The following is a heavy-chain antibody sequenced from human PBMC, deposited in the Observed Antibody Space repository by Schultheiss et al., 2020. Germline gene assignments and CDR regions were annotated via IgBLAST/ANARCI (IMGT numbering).Heavy chain of an antibody. V-gene: IGHV4-30-2*01. CDR1: GGSISRGGYY. D-gene: IGHD2-15*01. Sequence: SQTLSLTCTVSGGSISRGGYYWSWIRQHPGKGLEWIGEINHSGSTNYNPSLKSRVTISVDTSKNQFSLKLSSVTAADTAVYYCAGYCSGGSCYTVNWFDPWGQGTLVTVSS. CDR2: INHSGST. J-gene: IGHJ5*02. CDR3: AGYCSGGSCYTVNWFDP.